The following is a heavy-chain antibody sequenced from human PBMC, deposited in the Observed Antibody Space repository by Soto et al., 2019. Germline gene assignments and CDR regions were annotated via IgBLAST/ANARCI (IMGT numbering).Heavy chain of an antibody. CDR1: GGSFSGYY. D-gene: IGHD3-22*01. CDR2: INHSGST. J-gene: IGHJ3*02. CDR3: ARSRYYDSSGYRALDAFDI. V-gene: IGHV4-34*02. Sequence: QVHLQQWGAGLLKPSETLSLTCAVFGGSFSGYYWNWIRQPPGTGLEWIGEINHSGSTNYYWSIKSRVTTSVDTSRNPFSLKLSSVTAADTAVYYCARSRYYDSSGYRALDAFDIWGQGTMVTVSS.